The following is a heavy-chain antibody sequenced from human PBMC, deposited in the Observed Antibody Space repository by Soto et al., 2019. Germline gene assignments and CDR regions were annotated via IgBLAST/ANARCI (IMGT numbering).Heavy chain of an antibody. D-gene: IGHD3-3*01. Sequence: QVQLQESGPGLVKPSETLSLTCTVSGGSISSYYWSWIRQPPGKGLEWIGYIYYSGSTNYNPSLKSXXTXSXXTSKNEFSLKLSSVTAADTAVYYCARMTWSWYFDLWGRGTLVTVSS. V-gene: IGHV4-59*08. CDR3: ARMTWSWYFDL. CDR1: GGSISSYY. CDR2: IYYSGST. J-gene: IGHJ2*01.